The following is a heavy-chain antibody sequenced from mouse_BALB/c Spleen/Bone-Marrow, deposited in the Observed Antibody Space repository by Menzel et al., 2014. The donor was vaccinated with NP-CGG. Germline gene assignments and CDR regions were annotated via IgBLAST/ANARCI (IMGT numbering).Heavy chain of an antibody. D-gene: IGHD1-1*01. CDR1: GFNIKDTY. Sequence: EVKLVESGAELVKPGASVKLSCTASGFNIKDTYMHWVKQRPEQGLEWIGRIDPANGNTKYDPKFQGKATITAGTSSNTAYLQLSSLTSEDTAVYYCASYYYGSSLFAYWGQGTLVTVSA. J-gene: IGHJ3*01. CDR2: IDPANGNT. V-gene: IGHV14-3*02. CDR3: ASYYYGSSLFAY.